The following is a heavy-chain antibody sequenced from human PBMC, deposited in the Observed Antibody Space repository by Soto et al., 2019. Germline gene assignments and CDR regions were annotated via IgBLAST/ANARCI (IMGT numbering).Heavy chain of an antibody. V-gene: IGHV4-30-4*01. J-gene: IGHJ5*02. CDR2: IYYSGST. CDR1: GGSISSGDYY. CDR3: AGLQSMRLSGLDP. D-gene: IGHD3-16*02. Sequence: PSETLSLTCTVSGGSISSGDYYWSWIRQPPGKGLEWIGYIYYSGSTYYNPSLKSRVTISVDTSKSQFSLKLSSVTAADTAVYYCAGLQSMRLSGLDPWGQGTLVTVSS.